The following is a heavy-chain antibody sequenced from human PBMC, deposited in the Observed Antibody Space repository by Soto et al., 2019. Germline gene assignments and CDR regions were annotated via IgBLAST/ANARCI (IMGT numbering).Heavy chain of an antibody. J-gene: IGHJ6*03. CDR3: ARDGYCSSTSCLNGGATYYYYYMDV. D-gene: IGHD2-2*03. Sequence: QVQLVQSGAEVKKPGSSVKVSCKASGGTFSSYTISWVRQAPGQGLEWMGRMIPILGIANYAQKFQGRVTITADNSTSTAYVELSSLRSEDTAVYYCARDGYCSSTSCLNGGATYYYYYMDVWGKGTTVTVSS. CDR2: MIPILGIA. V-gene: IGHV1-69*08. CDR1: GGTFSSYT.